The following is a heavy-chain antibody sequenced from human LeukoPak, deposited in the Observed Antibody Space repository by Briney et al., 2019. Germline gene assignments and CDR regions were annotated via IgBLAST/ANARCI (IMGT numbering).Heavy chain of an antibody. J-gene: IGHJ3*02. CDR3: AREASAVYAFDI. V-gene: IGHV3-48*04. Sequence: GGSLRLSCAASGFTFSSYSMNWVRQAPGKGLEWVSYISSSSSTIYYADSVKGRFTISRDNAKNSLYLQMNSLRAEDTAVYYCAREASAVYAFDIWGQGTMDTVSS. CDR1: GFTFSSYS. CDR2: ISSSSSTI.